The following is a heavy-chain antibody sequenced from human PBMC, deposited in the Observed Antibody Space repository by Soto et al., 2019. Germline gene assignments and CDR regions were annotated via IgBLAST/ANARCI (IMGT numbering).Heavy chain of an antibody. Sequence: QVQLVESGGGLVKPGGSLRLSCADSGFTFSDYYMSWIRQAPGKGLEWVSYISSSSSYTNYADSVKGRFTISRDNAKNSLYLQMNSLRAEDTAVYYCARAEGAVAGTDYWGQGTLVTVSS. CDR1: GFTFSDYY. CDR3: ARAEGAVAGTDY. J-gene: IGHJ4*02. V-gene: IGHV3-11*06. CDR2: ISSSSSYT. D-gene: IGHD6-19*01.